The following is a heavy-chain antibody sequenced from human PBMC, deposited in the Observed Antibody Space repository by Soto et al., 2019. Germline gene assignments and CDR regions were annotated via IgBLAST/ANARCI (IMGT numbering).Heavy chain of an antibody. J-gene: IGHJ6*02. D-gene: IGHD6-19*01. CDR2: IYYSGST. V-gene: IGHV4-59*01. CDR3: ARVGVGYSSGWYPYGMDV. Sequence: SETLSLTCTVSGGSIRSYYWTWIRQPPGKGLEWIGYIYYSGSTNYNPSLKSRVTISVDTSKNQFSLKLSSVTAADTAVYYCARVGVGYSSGWYPYGMDVWGQGTTVTVSS. CDR1: GGSIRSYY.